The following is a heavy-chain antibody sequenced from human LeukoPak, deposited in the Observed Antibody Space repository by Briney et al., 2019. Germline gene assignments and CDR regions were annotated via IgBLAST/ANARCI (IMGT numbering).Heavy chain of an antibody. CDR1: GFTFSSYG. CDR3: AKGEFWSAYYN. D-gene: IGHD3-3*01. CDR2: ISYDGSNK. J-gene: IGHJ4*02. V-gene: IGHV3-30*18. Sequence: GGSLRLSCAASGFTFSSYGMHWVRQAPGKGLEWVAVISYDGSNKYYADSVKGRFTISRDNSKNTLYLQMNSLRAEDTAVYYCAKGEFWSAYYNWGQGTLVSVSS.